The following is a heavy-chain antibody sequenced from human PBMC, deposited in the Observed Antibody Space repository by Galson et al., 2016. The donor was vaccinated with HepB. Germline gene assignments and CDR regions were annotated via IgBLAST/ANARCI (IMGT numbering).Heavy chain of an antibody. CDR1: GVSISLHY. Sequence: ETLSLTCSVSGVSISLHYWSWLRQPPGEGLEWIGDINQYGSTNFHPSLKSRVTISVDTSNNKFSLKLNSLTAADTAVYYCARHSGTAVAGTKAFDSWGRGNLVTVSS. V-gene: IGHV4-59*11. CDR2: INQYGST. J-gene: IGHJ5*01. D-gene: IGHD6-19*01. CDR3: ARHSGTAVAGTKAFDS.